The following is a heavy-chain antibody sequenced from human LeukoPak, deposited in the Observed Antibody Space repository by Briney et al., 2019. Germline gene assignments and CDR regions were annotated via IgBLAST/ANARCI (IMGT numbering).Heavy chain of an antibody. CDR3: ARGNSSSWYRYYYYYYYYMDV. CDR1: GFTVSSNY. Sequence: GSLRLSCAASGFTVSSNYMSWVRQAPGKGLEWVSVIYSGGSTYYADSVKGRFTISRDNSKNTLYLQMNSLRAEDTAVYYCARGNSSSWYRYYYYYYYYMDVWGKGTTVTVSS. D-gene: IGHD6-13*01. J-gene: IGHJ6*03. V-gene: IGHV3-66*02. CDR2: IYSGGST.